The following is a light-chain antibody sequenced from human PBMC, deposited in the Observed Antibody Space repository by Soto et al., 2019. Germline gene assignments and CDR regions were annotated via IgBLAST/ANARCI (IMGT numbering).Light chain of an antibody. J-gene: IGKJ1*01. V-gene: IGKV3-11*01. CDR3: QQRQYWPPIT. CDR2: DTS. CDR1: QSVSSY. Sequence: VLTQSPATLSFSPGERATLSCRASQSVSSYLAWYQQKPGQAPRLLIYDTSNRATGVPARFSGSGSGTAFTLTISSLEPEDCAIYYCQQRQYWPPITFGQGTKVDI.